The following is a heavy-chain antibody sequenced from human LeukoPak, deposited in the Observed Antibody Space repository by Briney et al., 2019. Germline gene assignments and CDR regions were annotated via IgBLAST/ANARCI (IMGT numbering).Heavy chain of an antibody. CDR2: INHSGST. Sequence: PSETLSLTCAVYGGSFSGYYWSWIRQPPGKGLEWIGEINHSGSTNYNPSLKSRVTISIDTSKNQFSLKLSSVTAADTALYYCARGPGTWYYYWGQGTLVIVSS. CDR1: GGSFSGYY. CDR3: ARGPGTWYYY. V-gene: IGHV4-34*01. D-gene: IGHD6-13*01. J-gene: IGHJ4*02.